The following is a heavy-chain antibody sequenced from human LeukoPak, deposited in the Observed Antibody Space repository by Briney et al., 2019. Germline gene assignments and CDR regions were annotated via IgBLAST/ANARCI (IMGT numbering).Heavy chain of an antibody. CDR1: GFTFSDSA. CDR3: ATDSSGFSY. D-gene: IGHD3-22*01. Sequence: GGSLRLSCAASGFTFSDSAMHWVRQASGKGLEWIGHIRSKRNTYATAYAASVKGRFTISRDDSKNTAYLQMNSLRGDDTASYYCATDSSGFSYWGQGILVAVSS. J-gene: IGHJ4*02. CDR2: IRSKRNTYAT. V-gene: IGHV3-73*01.